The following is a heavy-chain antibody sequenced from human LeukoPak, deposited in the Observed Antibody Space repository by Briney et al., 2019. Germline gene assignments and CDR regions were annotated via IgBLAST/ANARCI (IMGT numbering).Heavy chain of an antibody. D-gene: IGHD1-26*01. CDR1: GSTFTSYD. J-gene: IGHJ6*03. CDR2: MNPNSGNT. CDR3: GRALAWGGSYYNYYYMDV. V-gene: IGHV1-8*02. Sequence: ASVKLSRKASGSTFTSYDINWVRQATGHRLGWMGWMNPNSGNTGYAQKFQGRVTMTRNTSISTFYMDLSSLRSEDTAVYYCGRALAWGGSYYNYYYMDVWGKGTTITVSS.